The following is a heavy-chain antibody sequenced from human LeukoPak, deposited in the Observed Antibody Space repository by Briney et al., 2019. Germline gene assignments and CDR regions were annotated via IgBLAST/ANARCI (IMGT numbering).Heavy chain of an antibody. CDR2: FYHGGST. CDR1: GYSISTGYH. D-gene: IGHD2-15*01. CDR3: ASRSLYCSGGSCYWFDP. J-gene: IGHJ5*02. Sequence: SETLSLTCTVSGYSISTGYHWDWIRQPPGKGLEWIGTFYHGGSTYYNPSLKSRVTISVDTSKNQFSLKLSSVTAADTAVYYCASRSLYCSGGSCYWFDPWGQGTLVTVSS. V-gene: IGHV4-38-2*02.